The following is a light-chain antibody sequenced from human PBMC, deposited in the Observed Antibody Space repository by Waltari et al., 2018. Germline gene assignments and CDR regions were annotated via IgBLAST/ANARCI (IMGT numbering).Light chain of an antibody. CDR2: DAY. Sequence: EIVLTQSPATLSLSPGERATLSCGASQSISRRYLAWYQQKPGLAPILLIYDAYNRATGIPDRFSGSGSGTDFTLTISRLEPEDFAVYYCQQYASSPETFGQGTKVEI. CDR3: QQYASSPET. V-gene: IGKV3D-20*01. CDR1: QSISRRY. J-gene: IGKJ1*01.